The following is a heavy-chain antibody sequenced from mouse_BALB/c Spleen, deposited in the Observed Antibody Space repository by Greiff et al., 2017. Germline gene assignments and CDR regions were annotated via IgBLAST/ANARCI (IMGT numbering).Heavy chain of an antibody. D-gene: IGHD2-2*01. CDR1: GYTFTEYI. CDR3: ARHVRRGYDEGGYFDY. J-gene: IGHJ2*01. V-gene: IGHV1-62-2*01. Sequence: QVQLKESGAELVKPGASVKLSCKASGYTFTEYIIHWVKQRSGQGLEWIGWFYPGSGSIKYNEKFKDKATLTADKSSSTVYMELSRLTSEDSAVYFCARHVRRGYDEGGYFDYWGQGTTLTVSS. CDR2: FYPGSGSI.